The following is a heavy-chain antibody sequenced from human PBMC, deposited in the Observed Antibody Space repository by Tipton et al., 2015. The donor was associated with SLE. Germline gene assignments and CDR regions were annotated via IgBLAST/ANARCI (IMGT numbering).Heavy chain of an antibody. V-gene: IGHV4-39*01. Sequence: TLSLTCVVSGGSITGTAYYWGWIRQPPGKGLEWIGSTYYSGISNYNPSLKSRVTVSVDTSRNQFSLKLTSLTAADTAVYYCARLTISTRTVDYWGQGTLVTVSP. J-gene: IGHJ4*02. D-gene: IGHD6-6*01. CDR2: TYYSGIS. CDR3: ARLTISTRTVDY. CDR1: GGSITGTAYY.